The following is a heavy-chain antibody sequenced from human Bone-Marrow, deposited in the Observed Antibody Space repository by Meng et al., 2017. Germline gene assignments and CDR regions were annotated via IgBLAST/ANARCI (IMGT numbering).Heavy chain of an antibody. CDR1: GYSFSAYW. D-gene: IGHD6-13*01. CDR3: VRDEDISAAGKLFGDY. Sequence: GQLVTQGGEVKHPGASVKDACKPSGYSFSAYWLHWVRQAPGQGREWMGRLDPRSGGTQYAQNFQDRVTMTRDTSISTTYMELSRLTSDDTAVYYCVRDEDISAAGKLFGDYWGQGTLVTVSS. CDR2: LDPRSGGT. V-gene: IGHV1-2*06. J-gene: IGHJ4*02.